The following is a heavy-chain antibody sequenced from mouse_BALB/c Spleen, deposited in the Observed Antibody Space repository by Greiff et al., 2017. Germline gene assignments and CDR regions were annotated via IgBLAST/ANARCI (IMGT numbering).Heavy chain of an antibody. D-gene: IGHD2-4*01. CDR2: ISSGSSTI. CDR3: ARGGDYDWFAY. J-gene: IGHJ3*01. V-gene: IGHV5-17*02. Sequence: EVQGVESGGGLVQPGGSRKLSCAASGFTFSSFGMHWVRQAPEKGLEWVAYISSGSSTIYYADTVKGRFTISRDNPKNTLFLQMTSLRSEDTAMYYCARGGDYDWFAYWGQGTLVTVSA. CDR1: GFTFSSFG.